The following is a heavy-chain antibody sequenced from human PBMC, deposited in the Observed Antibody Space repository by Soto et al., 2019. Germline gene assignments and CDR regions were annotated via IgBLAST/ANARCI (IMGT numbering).Heavy chain of an antibody. D-gene: IGHD6-6*01. CDR2: ISFDGSNK. J-gene: IGHJ4*02. V-gene: IGHV3-30-3*01. Sequence: GGSLRLSSAASGFTFKNYAIHWVRQAPGKGLEWVAIISFDGSNKYYADSVKGRFTISRDNSKSTLYLQMNSLRAEDTALYYCARDSYSSSPDYWGQGTLVTVSS. CDR1: GFTFKNYA. CDR3: ARDSYSSSPDY.